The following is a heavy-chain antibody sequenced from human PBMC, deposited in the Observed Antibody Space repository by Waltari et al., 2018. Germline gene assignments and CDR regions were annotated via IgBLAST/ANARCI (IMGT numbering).Heavy chain of an antibody. CDR2: IYYSGST. D-gene: IGHD3-3*01. Sequence: QLQLQESGPGLVKPSETLSLTCTVSGGSISSSSYYWGWIRQPPGKGLEWIGSIYYSGSTYYNPSLKSRVTRSVDTSKNQFSLKLSSVTAADTAVYYCARVRPITIFGVVIGNWFDPWGQGTLVTVSS. CDR3: ARVRPITIFGVVIGNWFDP. J-gene: IGHJ5*02. CDR1: GGSISSSSYY. V-gene: IGHV4-39*07.